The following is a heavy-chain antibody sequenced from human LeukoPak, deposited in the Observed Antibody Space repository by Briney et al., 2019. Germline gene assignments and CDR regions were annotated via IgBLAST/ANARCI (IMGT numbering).Heavy chain of an antibody. CDR1: GFTFDDYA. D-gene: IGHD6-13*01. V-gene: IGHV3-9*01. CDR3: AKDTAVAAAGTGYFQH. Sequence: SLRLSCAASGFTFDDYAMHWVRQAPGKGLEWVSAISWNSGSIGYADSVKGRFTISRDNAKNSLYLQMNSLRAEDTALYYCAKDTAVAAAGTGYFQHWGQGTLVTVSS. J-gene: IGHJ1*01. CDR2: ISWNSGSI.